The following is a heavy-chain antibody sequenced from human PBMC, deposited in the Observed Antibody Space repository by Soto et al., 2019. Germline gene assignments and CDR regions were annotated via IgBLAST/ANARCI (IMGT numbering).Heavy chain of an antibody. Sequence: GGSLRLSCAASGFTFSSYSMNWVRQAPGKGLEWVSSISSSSSYIYYADSVKGRFTISRDNAKNSLYLQMNSLRAEGTAVYYCARDRGSSWYNWFDPWGQGTLVTVSS. CDR1: GFTFSSYS. J-gene: IGHJ5*02. CDR2: ISSSSSYI. V-gene: IGHV3-21*01. CDR3: ARDRGSSWYNWFDP. D-gene: IGHD6-13*01.